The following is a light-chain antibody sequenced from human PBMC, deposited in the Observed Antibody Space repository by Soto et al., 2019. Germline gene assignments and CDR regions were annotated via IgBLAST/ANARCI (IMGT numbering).Light chain of an antibody. CDR3: QQYGNSPLT. J-gene: IGKJ4*01. CDR1: QSVSSNY. V-gene: IGKV3-20*01. CDR2: AAS. Sequence: EIVLTQSPGTLYLSPGERATLSCRASQSVSSNYLAWYQQKRGQAPRLLIYAASARATGIPDRFSGSGSGTDFTLTISRLEPEDFALYYCQQYGNSPLTFGGGTKVDIK.